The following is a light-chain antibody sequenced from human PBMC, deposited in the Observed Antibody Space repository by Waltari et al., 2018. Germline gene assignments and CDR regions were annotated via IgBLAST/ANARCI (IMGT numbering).Light chain of an antibody. V-gene: IGKV4-1*01. J-gene: IGKJ2*01. CDR2: WAS. CDR1: QSVLYSSDNKNY. Sequence: DIVMTQSPDSLAVSLGERTSINCKASQSVLYSSDNKNYLAWYRQKPGQPPNLLSYWASTREAGVPGRFSGSGSGTDFTLTISSLQAEDVAVYYCQQYDSTPYTFGQGTKLEIK. CDR3: QQYDSTPYT.